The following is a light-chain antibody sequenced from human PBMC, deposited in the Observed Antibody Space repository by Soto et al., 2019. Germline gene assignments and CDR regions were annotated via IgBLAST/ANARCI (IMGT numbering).Light chain of an antibody. J-gene: IGKJ5*01. CDR1: QSVTSTY. CDR2: GAS. Sequence: EIVLTQSPGTLSLSPGERATLSCRASQSVTSTYLGWYQQKPGQAPSLLIYGASSRATGIPDRFSGSGPGTDFTLTISRLEPEDFAVYYCQQYVSPPLTFGQGTRLE. CDR3: QQYVSPPLT. V-gene: IGKV3-20*01.